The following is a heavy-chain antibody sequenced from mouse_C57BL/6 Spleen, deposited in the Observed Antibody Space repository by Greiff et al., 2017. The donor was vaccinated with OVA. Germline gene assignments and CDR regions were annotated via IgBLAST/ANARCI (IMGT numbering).Heavy chain of an antibody. CDR2: ISSGGSYT. CDR1: GFTFSSYG. CDR3: ARDSYYYGSSYGYWYFDV. V-gene: IGHV5-6*01. D-gene: IGHD1-1*01. Sequence: EVHLVESGGDLVKPGGSLKLSCAASGFTFSSYGMSWVRQTPDKRLEWVATISSGGSYTYYPDSVKGRFTISRDNAKNTLYLQMSSLKSEDTAMYYCARDSYYYGSSYGYWYFDVWGTGTTVTVSS. J-gene: IGHJ1*03.